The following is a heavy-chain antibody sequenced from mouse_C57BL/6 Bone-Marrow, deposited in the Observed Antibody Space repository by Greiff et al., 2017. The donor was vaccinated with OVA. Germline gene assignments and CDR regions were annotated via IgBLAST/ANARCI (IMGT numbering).Heavy chain of an antibody. CDR1: GYTFTDYY. CDR3: ASGNYGSDWFAY. CDR2: IFPGSGST. J-gene: IGHJ3*01. D-gene: IGHD1-1*01. Sequence: VQLQQSGPELVKPGASVKISCKASGYTFTDYYINWVKQRPGQGLEWIGWIFPGSGSTYYNEKFKGKATLTVDKSSSTAYVLLISLTSEDSAVYFCASGNYGSDWFAYWGQGTLVTVSA. V-gene: IGHV1-75*01.